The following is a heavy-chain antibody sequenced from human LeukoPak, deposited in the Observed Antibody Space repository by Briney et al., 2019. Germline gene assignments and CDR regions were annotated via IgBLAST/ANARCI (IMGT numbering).Heavy chain of an antibody. CDR3: AREVCSGGTCQHGFDY. D-gene: IGHD2-15*01. V-gene: IGHV3-23*01. Sequence: PGGSLRLSXAASGFTFGSYAMSWVRQAPGKGLEWVSAISGSGGSTYYADSVKGRFTISRDNSKNPLYLQMNSLRAEDTAVYYCAREVCSGGTCQHGFDYWGQGTLVTVSS. J-gene: IGHJ4*02. CDR1: GFTFGSYA. CDR2: ISGSGGST.